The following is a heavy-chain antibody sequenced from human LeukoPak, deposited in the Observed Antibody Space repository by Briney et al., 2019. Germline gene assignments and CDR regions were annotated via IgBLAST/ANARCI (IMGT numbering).Heavy chain of an antibody. D-gene: IGHD3-16*01. CDR3: ARVSHYDYVWGSYLH. CDR2: INPNSGGT. Sequence: ASVKVSCKASEYTFTGYYMHWVRQAPGQGLEWMGWINPNSGGTNYAQKFQGRVTMTRDTSISTIYMELSRLRSDDTALYYCARVSHYDYVWGSYLHWGQGTLVTVSS. CDR1: EYTFTGYY. V-gene: IGHV1-2*02. J-gene: IGHJ4*02.